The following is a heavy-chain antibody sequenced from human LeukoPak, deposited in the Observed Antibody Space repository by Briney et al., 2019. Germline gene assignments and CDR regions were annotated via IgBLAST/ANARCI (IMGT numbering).Heavy chain of an antibody. D-gene: IGHD6-19*01. J-gene: IGHJ5*02. CDR3: ARERQGLGGNYTWFDP. CDR2: IYYSGST. V-gene: IGHV4-59*01. CDR1: GGSISSYY. Sequence: SETLSLTCTVSGGSISSYYWSWIRQPPGKGLGWIGYIYYSGSTNYNPSLKSRVTISVDTPKNQFSLKLSSVTAADTAVYSCARERQGLGGNYTWFDPWGQGTLVTVSS.